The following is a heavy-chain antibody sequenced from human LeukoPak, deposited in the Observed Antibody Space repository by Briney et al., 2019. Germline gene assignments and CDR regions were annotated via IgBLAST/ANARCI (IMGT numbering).Heavy chain of an antibody. CDR3: ARSSSVVRGGNRYYYYYGMDV. Sequence: PGGSLRLSCAASGFTFSSYWMSWVRQAPGKGLEWVANIKQDGSEKYYVDSVKGRFTISRDNAKNSLYLQMNSLRAEDTAVYYCARSSSVVRGGNRYYYYYGMDVWGKGATVTVSS. J-gene: IGHJ6*04. CDR2: IKQDGSEK. D-gene: IGHD3-10*01. CDR1: GFTFSSYW. V-gene: IGHV3-7*01.